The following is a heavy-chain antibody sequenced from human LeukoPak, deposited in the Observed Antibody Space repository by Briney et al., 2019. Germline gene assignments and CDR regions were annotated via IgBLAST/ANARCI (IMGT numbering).Heavy chain of an antibody. D-gene: IGHD3-10*01. CDR1: GFTFSSYG. CDR2: IRYDGSNK. J-gene: IGHJ4*02. Sequence: GGSLRLSCAASGFTFSSYGMHWVRQAPGKGLEWVAFIRYDGSNKYYADSVKGRFTISRDNSKNTLYLQMNSLRAEDTAVYYCAKDRRFGESYFDYWGQGTLVTVSS. CDR3: AKDRRFGESYFDY. V-gene: IGHV3-30*02.